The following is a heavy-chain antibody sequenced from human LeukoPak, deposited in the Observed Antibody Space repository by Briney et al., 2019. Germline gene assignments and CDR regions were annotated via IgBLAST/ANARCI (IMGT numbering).Heavy chain of an antibody. J-gene: IGHJ3*02. CDR3: ARMGKGDAFDI. CDR2: IYYSGST. Sequence: SETLSLTCTVSGYSISSGYYWGWIRQPPGKGLEWIGSIYYSGSTYYNPSLKSRVTISVDTSKNQFSLKLSSVTAADTAVYYCARMGKGDAFDIWGQGTMVTVSS. D-gene: IGHD7-27*01. V-gene: IGHV4-38-2*02. CDR1: GYSISSGYY.